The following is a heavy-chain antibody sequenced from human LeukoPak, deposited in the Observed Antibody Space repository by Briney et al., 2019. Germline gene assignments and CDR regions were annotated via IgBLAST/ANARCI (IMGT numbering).Heavy chain of an antibody. V-gene: IGHV3-21*01. CDR3: ARETITIFGVVPYYFDY. CDR1: GFTFSSYP. D-gene: IGHD3-3*01. CDR2: ISSTSSYK. Sequence: GGSLRLSCAASGFTFSSYPMSWVRQAPGEGLKWVSSISSTSSYKYYADSVKGRVTISRDNAKNSLHLQMDSLRAEDTAVYYCARETITIFGVVPYYFDYWGQGTLVTVSS. J-gene: IGHJ4*02.